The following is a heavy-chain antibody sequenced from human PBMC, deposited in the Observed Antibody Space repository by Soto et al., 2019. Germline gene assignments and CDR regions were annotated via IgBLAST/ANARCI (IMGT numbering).Heavy chain of an antibody. D-gene: IGHD2-21*01. CDR3: TRPIAGDAFDI. Sequence: GGSLRLSCAASGFTFSGSAMHWVRQASGKGLEWVGRIRSKANSYATAYAASVKGRFTISRDDSKNTAYLQMNSLKTEDTAVYYCTRPIAGDAFDIWDQGTMVTVSS. CDR1: GFTFSGSA. V-gene: IGHV3-73*01. J-gene: IGHJ3*02. CDR2: IRSKANSYAT.